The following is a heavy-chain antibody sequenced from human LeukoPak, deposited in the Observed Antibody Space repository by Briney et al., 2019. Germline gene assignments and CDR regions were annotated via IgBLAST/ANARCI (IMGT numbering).Heavy chain of an antibody. CDR3: ARDKSIVGAIGAYYYYYYMDV. Sequence: PGGSLRLSCAASGFTFSSYGMHWVRQAPGKGLEWVAVIWYDGSNKYYADSVKGRFTISRDNSKNTLYLQMNSLRAEDTAVYYCARDKSIVGAIGAYYYYYYMDVWGKGTTVTVSS. D-gene: IGHD1-26*01. CDR2: IWYDGSNK. J-gene: IGHJ6*03. CDR1: GFTFSSYG. V-gene: IGHV3-30*19.